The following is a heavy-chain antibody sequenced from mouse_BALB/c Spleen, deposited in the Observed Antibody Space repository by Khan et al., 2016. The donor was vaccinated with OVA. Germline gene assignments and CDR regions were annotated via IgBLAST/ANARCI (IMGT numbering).Heavy chain of an antibody. J-gene: IGHJ2*01. V-gene: IGHV1-20*02. CDR1: GYSFTGYF. Sequence: VQLKQSGPELVKPGASVKISCKASGYSFTGYFMNWVMQSHGKSLEWIGRINPYIGETFYNQKFKGKATLTVDESSSTVHMELRSLASEDSAVYYCARKNGSDFDYWGQGTTLTVSS. CDR2: INPYIGET. CDR3: ARKNGSDFDY. D-gene: IGHD1-1*01.